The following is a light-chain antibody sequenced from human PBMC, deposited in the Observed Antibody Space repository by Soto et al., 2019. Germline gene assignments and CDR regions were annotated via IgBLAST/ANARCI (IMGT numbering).Light chain of an antibody. V-gene: IGLV2-14*01. CDR2: EVN. CDR3: VSFTTTSTLV. Sequence: QSALTQPASLSGSPGQSITISCTGTSSDIGAYDYVSWFQQHPGKAPKLMISEVNNRPSGVSNRFSGSKSGNTAYLTISGLQVEDEAEYFCVSFTTTSTLVFGTGTKLTVL. CDR1: SSDIGAYDY. J-gene: IGLJ1*01.